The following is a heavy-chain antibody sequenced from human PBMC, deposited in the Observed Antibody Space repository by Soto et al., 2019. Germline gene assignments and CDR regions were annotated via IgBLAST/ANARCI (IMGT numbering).Heavy chain of an antibody. CDR1: GFTFNYYW. J-gene: IGHJ4*02. Sequence: EVQLVESGVGLVQPGWSLRLSCVASGFTFNYYWMHWVRQAPGKGLVWVSRIQSDGSSPDYVDSVKGRFTISRDNAKNTLYLQMNNLRAEDTAVYYCARGGDPDYWGQGTLVTVSS. CDR2: IQSDGSSP. CDR3: ARGGDPDY. D-gene: IGHD2-21*02. V-gene: IGHV3-74*01.